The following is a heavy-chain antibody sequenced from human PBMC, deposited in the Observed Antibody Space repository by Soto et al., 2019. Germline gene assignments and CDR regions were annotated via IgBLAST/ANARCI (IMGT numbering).Heavy chain of an antibody. Sequence: SETLSLTCTVSGGSISSYYWSWIRQPPGKGLEWIGYIYYSGSTNYNPSLKSRLTISVDTSKKQFSLNLSSVTAADTAVYYCAKGRLLSSGAFDPWGQGTLVTVSS. J-gene: IGHJ5*02. V-gene: IGHV4-59*01. CDR3: AKGRLLSSGAFDP. CDR1: GGSISSYY. CDR2: IYYSGST. D-gene: IGHD6-19*01.